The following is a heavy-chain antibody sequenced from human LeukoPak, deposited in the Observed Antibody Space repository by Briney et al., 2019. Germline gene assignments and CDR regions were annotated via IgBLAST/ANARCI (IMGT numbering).Heavy chain of an antibody. CDR2: INHSGST. D-gene: IGHD3-3*01. J-gene: IGHJ6*02. Sequence: KPSETLSLTCAVYGGSFSGYYWSWIRQPPGKGLEWIGEINHSGSTNYNPSLKSRVTISVDTSKNQFSLKLSSVTAADTAVYYCASRRYYDFWSGQPFYYYGMDVWGQGTTVTVSS. V-gene: IGHV4-34*01. CDR1: GGSFSGYY. CDR3: ASRRYYDFWSGQPFYYYGMDV.